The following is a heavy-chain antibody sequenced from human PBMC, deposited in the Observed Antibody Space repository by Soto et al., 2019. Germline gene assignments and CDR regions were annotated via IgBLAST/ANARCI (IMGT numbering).Heavy chain of an antibody. CDR1: GGTFGTYA. V-gene: IGHV1-69*01. D-gene: IGHD6-13*01. Sequence: QVQLVQSGAEVKKPGSSVKVSCKASGGTFGTYAISWVRQAPGQGLEWMGGIIPIFGAPNYAQKFQGTVTITADESTRTAYMELSSLRSADTAVYYCARARYSSTWNPSYYYGLDVWGQGTTVTVSS. CDR3: ARARYSSTWNPSYYYGLDV. CDR2: IIPIFGAP. J-gene: IGHJ6*02.